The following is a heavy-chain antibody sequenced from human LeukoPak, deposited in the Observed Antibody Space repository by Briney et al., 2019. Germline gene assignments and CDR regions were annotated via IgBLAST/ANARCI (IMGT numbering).Heavy chain of an antibody. D-gene: IGHD4-17*01. CDR2: ISSSGSTI. J-gene: IGHJ4*02. Sequence: GGSLRLSCVASGFTFNAYSMNWARQAPGKGLEWVSYISSSGSTIYYADSVKGRFTISRDNAKNSLYLQMNSLRAEDTAVYYCARGDDYGDYANDYWGQGTLVTVSS. CDR3: ARGDDYGDYANDY. V-gene: IGHV3-11*01. CDR1: GFTFNAYS.